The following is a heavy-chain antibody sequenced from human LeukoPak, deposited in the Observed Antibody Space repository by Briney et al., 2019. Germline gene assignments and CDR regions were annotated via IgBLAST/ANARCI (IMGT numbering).Heavy chain of an antibody. CDR2: ISSSSSYT. D-gene: IGHD1-26*01. Sequence: GGSLRLSCAASGFTFSDYYMSWIRQAPGKGLEWVSYISSSSSYTNYADSVKGRFTISRDNAKNSLYPQMNSLRAEDTAVYYCARDVGWELLGFYYYGMDVWGQGTTVTVSS. V-gene: IGHV3-11*05. CDR1: GFTFSDYY. CDR3: ARDVGWELLGFYYYGMDV. J-gene: IGHJ6*02.